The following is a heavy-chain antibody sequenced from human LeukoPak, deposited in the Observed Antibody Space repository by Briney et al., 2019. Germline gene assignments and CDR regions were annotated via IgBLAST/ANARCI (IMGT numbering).Heavy chain of an antibody. V-gene: IGHV1-69*04. J-gene: IGHJ4*02. CDR3: ARGQGYFDWSLYF. CDR2: IIPILGIA. CDR1: GGTFGSYA. D-gene: IGHD3-9*01. Sequence: SVKVSCKASGGTFGSYAISWVRQAPGQGPEWMGRIIPILGIANYAQKFQGRVTITADKSTSTAYMELSSLRSEDTAVYYCARGQGYFDWSLYFWGQGTLVTVSS.